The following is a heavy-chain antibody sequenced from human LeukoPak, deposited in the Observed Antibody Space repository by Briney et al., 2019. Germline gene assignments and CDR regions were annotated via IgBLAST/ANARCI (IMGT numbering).Heavy chain of an antibody. V-gene: IGHV1-46*01. D-gene: IGHD3-10*01. CDR2: INPSGGST. J-gene: IGHJ6*03. CDR1: GYTFTSYY. CDR3: ARVPMVRGVTHYYYMDV. Sequence: ASVKVSCKASGYTFTSYYMHWVRQAPGQGLEWMRIINPSGGSTSYAQKFQGRVTMTRDMSTSTVYMELSSLRSEDTAVYYCARVPMVRGVTHYYYMDVWGKGTTVTVSS.